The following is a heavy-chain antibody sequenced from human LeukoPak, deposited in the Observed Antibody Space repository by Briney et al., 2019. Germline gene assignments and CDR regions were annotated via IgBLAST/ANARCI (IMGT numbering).Heavy chain of an antibody. V-gene: IGHV3-23*01. D-gene: IGHD3-3*01. Sequence: GGSLRLSCAASGFTLNNYAMSWVRQAPGKGLEWVSVISAGGGSTLYADSVKGRFTVSRDNSKNTLYLQMNSLRAEDTAVYYCAKSVAIYFYYGLDVWGQGTTVTVSS. CDR3: AKSVAIYFYYGLDV. J-gene: IGHJ6*02. CDR1: GFTLNNYA. CDR2: ISAGGGST.